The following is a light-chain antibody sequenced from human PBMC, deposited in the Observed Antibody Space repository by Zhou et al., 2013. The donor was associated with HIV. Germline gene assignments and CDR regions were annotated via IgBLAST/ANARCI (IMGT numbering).Light chain of an antibody. V-gene: IGKV3-20*01. CDR2: SAS. J-gene: IGKJ1*01. CDR3: HQYGTSPQP. Sequence: EIVLTQSPDTLSLSPGERATLSCRASQSVSSTFLAWYQLKPGQAPRLIIYSASRRATGIPDRFSGSGSGTDFTLTISRLEPEDFAVYYCHQYGTSPQPFGQGTKVEVK. CDR1: QSVSSTF.